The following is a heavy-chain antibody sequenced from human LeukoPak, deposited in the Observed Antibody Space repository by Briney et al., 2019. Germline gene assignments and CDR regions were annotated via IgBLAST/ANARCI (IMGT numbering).Heavy chain of an antibody. J-gene: IGHJ4*02. CDR3: SIKDSSGYWDFDY. Sequence: GGSLRLSCVGSGFTFSSFGMHWVRQAPGKGLGWVAVISYDGSNKYYADSVKGRFTISRDNSKNTLYLQMNSLRDEDTAVYYCSIKDSSGYWDFDYWGQGTQVTVSS. CDR1: GFTFSSFG. D-gene: IGHD3-22*01. V-gene: IGHV3-30*03. CDR2: ISYDGSNK.